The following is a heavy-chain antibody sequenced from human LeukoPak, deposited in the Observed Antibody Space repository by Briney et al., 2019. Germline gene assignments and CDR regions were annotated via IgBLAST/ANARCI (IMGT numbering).Heavy chain of an antibody. Sequence: ASVTVSCKASGYTFTGYYMNWVRQAPGRGLEWMGLINPNSGGTNYAHKFQGRVNMPRDTSISTAYMELSRLRSDDTAVYYCAREGLGAEDTDLAFDIWGQGTMVTVSS. V-gene: IGHV1-2*02. D-gene: IGHD5-18*01. CDR1: GYTFTGYY. J-gene: IGHJ3*02. CDR2: INPNSGGT. CDR3: AREGLGAEDTDLAFDI.